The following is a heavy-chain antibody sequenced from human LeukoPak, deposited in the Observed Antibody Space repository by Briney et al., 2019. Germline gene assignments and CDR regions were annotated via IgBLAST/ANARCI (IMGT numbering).Heavy chain of an antibody. CDR2: IYYSGST. CDR3: ARGEYGLFDY. V-gene: IGHV4-61*01. CDR1: GGSISGGSYY. D-gene: IGHD2/OR15-2a*01. J-gene: IGHJ4*02. Sequence: PSETLSLTCTVSGGSISGGSYYWSWIQQPPGKGLEWIGYIYYSGSTKYNLSLKSRVTISVDTSKNQLSLKLSSVTAADTAVYYCARGEYGLFDYWGQGTLVTVSS.